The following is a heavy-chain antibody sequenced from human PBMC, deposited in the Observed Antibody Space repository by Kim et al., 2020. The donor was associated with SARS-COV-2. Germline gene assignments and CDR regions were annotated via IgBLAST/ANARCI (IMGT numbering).Heavy chain of an antibody. V-gene: IGHV3-7*01. Sequence: AGSLRLSCAVSGFTFNNFWLNWVRQAPGKGLEWVANINPDGSQRYYVDSVKGRFTISRDSAKNSLFLQMSSLRVEDTAVYYCARDRDHSFWGQGTLVTVS. J-gene: IGHJ4*02. D-gene: IGHD2-21*01. CDR2: INPDGSQR. CDR3: ARDRDHSF. CDR1: GFTFNNFW.